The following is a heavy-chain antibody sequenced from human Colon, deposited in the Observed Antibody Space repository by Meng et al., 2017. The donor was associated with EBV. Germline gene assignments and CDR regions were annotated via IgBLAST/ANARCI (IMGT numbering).Heavy chain of an antibody. D-gene: IGHD2-21*01. J-gene: IGHJ4*02. Sequence: QVQLQDAGPGLVKPSGTLSLACAVSGGSISSSHWWNWVRQPPGKGLEWIGEVYHTGSTKYNPSLKSRLTISVDKSKNQFSLNLSSVTAADTAVYYCARVWQSLTAFFDSWGQGTLVTVSS. V-gene: IGHV4-4*02. CDR3: ARVWQSLTAFFDS. CDR2: VYHTGST. CDR1: GGSISSSHW.